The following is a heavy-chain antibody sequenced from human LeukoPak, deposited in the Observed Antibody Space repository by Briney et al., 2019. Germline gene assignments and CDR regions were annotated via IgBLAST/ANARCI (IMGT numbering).Heavy chain of an antibody. V-gene: IGHV4-59*01. J-gene: IGHJ5*02. CDR2: IYYSGST. Sequence: SETLSLTCTVSGGSISSYYWSWIRQPPGKGLEWIGYIYYSGSTNYNPSLKSRVTISVDTSKNQFSLKLSSVTAADTAAYYCARLTVLRYFDDNWFDPWGQGTLVTVSS. CDR3: ARLTVLRYFDDNWFDP. D-gene: IGHD3-9*01. CDR1: GGSISSYY.